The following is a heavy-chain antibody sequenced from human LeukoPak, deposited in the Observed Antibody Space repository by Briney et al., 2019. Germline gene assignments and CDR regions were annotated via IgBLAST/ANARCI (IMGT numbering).Heavy chain of an antibody. D-gene: IGHD1-14*01. CDR1: GFTFSSYN. CDR3: ARDANPEGYYYYYYMDV. V-gene: IGHV4-4*07. J-gene: IGHJ6*03. CDR2: IYTSGST. Sequence: PGGSLRLSCAASGFTFSSYNMNWVRQAPGKGLEWIGRIYTSGSTNYNPSLKSRVTMSVDTSKNQFSLKLSSVTAADTAVYYCARDANPEGYYYYYYMDVWGKGTTVTISS.